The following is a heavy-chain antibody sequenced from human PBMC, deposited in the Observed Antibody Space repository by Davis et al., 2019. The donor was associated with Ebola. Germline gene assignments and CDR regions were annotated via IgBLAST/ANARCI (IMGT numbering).Heavy chain of an antibody. CDR1: GYSFTNYW. CDR3: ASLRRTITGMDDAFDI. V-gene: IGHV5-51*01. D-gene: IGHD2-8*02. Sequence: GESLKISCKGSGYSFTNYWIGWVRQMPGKGLEWLGIIYPGDSDTRYSPSFQGQVIISADKSTTTAYLQWSSLKASDTAMYYCASLRRTITGMDDAFDIWGQGTMVTVSS. J-gene: IGHJ3*02. CDR2: IYPGDSDT.